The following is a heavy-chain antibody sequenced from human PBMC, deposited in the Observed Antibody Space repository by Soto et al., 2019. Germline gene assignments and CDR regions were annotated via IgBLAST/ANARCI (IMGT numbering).Heavy chain of an antibody. CDR3: ARGWFGELFLYYYYYGMDV. CDR2: INHSGST. Sequence: SETLSLTCAVYGGSFSGYYWSWIRQPPGKGLEWIGEINHSGSTNYNPSLKSRVTISVDTSKNQFSLKLSSVTAPDTAVYYCARGWFGELFLYYYYYGMDVWGQGTTVTVSS. D-gene: IGHD3-10*01. CDR1: GGSFSGYY. J-gene: IGHJ6*02. V-gene: IGHV4-34*01.